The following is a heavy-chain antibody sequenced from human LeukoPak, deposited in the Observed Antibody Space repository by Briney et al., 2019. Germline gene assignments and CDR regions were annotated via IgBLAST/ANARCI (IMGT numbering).Heavy chain of an antibody. CDR1: GFTFSSYA. V-gene: IGHV3-23*01. D-gene: IGHD4-17*01. CDR3: ASELRVTTNWFDP. Sequence: PGGSLRLSCAASGFTFSSYAMSWVRQAPGKGLEWVSAISGSGGSTYYADSVKGRFTISRDNAKNSLYLQMNALRAEDTAVYYCASELRVTTNWFDPWGQGTLVTVSS. J-gene: IGHJ5*02. CDR2: ISGSGGST.